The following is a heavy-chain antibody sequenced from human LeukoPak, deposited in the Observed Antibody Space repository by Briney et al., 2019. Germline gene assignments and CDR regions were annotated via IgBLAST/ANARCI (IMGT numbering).Heavy chain of an antibody. D-gene: IGHD2-15*01. Sequence: ASQTLSLTCTVSGGSISSGSYYWSWIRQPAGKGLEWIGRIYTSGSTNYNPSLKSRVTISVDTSKNQFSLKLSSVTAADTAVYYCARDNREKDIVVVVAATKDHWFDPWGQGTLVTVSS. CDR2: IYTSGST. V-gene: IGHV4-61*02. CDR1: GGSISSGSYY. J-gene: IGHJ5*02. CDR3: ARDNREKDIVVVVAATKDHWFDP.